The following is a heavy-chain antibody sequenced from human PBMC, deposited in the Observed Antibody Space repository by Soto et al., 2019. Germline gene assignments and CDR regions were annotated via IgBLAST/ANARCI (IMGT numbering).Heavy chain of an antibody. Sequence: QVQLQQSGPGLVKPSETLSLTCTVSSGPDSSHNWGWIRQPPGRGLEWIGYVYYTGGTSYNPSLKSPVPTSAVPSTNHISLPLSSVTAADTAVYYCVRQGIGNLHGLVDVWGHGTTVSVSS. CDR1: SGPDSSHN. D-gene: IGHD1-1*01. CDR2: VYYTGGT. CDR3: VRQGIGNLHGLVDV. V-gene: IGHV4-59*08. J-gene: IGHJ6*02.